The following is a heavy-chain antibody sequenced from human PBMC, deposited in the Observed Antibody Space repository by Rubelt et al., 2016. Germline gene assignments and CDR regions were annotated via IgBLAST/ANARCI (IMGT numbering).Heavy chain of an antibody. CDR2: IKSDGSST. CDR3: ARGLKGRDSPLDAFDI. J-gene: IGHJ3*02. CDR1: GFTFSSYW. V-gene: IGHV3-74*01. D-gene: IGHD3-10*01. Sequence: EVQLVESGGGLVQPGGSLRLSCAASGFTFSSYWMHWVRQAPGKGLVWVSRIKSDGSSTSYADSVKGRVTISRDNTRNSLSLQMDNLRAEEPAVYYCARGLKGRDSPLDAFDIWGQGTMVTVSS.